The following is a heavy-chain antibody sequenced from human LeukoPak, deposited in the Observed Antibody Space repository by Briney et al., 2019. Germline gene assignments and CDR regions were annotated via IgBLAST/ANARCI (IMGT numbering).Heavy chain of an antibody. V-gene: IGHV4-4*09. J-gene: IGHJ5*02. CDR1: GGSFSGYY. D-gene: IGHD6-19*01. CDR3: TQRQWPSRGRYDVFDP. CDR2: IHSSGDT. Sequence: SETLSLTCTVSGGSFSGYYWAWIRQPPGQGLEWIAYIHSSGDTNYNPFLRSRVTISVDRSKNEFSLKVTSVTAADTAVYYCTQRQWPSRGRYDVFDPWRQRTVVTVSS.